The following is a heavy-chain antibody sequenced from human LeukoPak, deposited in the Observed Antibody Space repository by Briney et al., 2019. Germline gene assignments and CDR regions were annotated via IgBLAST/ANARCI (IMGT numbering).Heavy chain of an antibody. V-gene: IGHV4-34*01. Sequence: SETLSLTCAVYGGSFGGYYWSWIRQPPGKGLEWIGEINHSGSTNYNPSLKSRVTISVDTSKNQFSLKLSSVTAADTAVYYCARDPRGYSYGSSGFFDYWGQGTLVTVSS. CDR2: INHSGST. D-gene: IGHD5-18*01. CDR1: GGSFGGYY. J-gene: IGHJ4*02. CDR3: ARDPRGYSYGSSGFFDY.